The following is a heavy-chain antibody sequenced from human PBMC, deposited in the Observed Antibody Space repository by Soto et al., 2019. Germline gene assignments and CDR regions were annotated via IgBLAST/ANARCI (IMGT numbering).Heavy chain of an antibody. CDR3: ARGVGSSPPQY. V-gene: IGHV4-59*02. CDR2: IYASGSP. Sequence: PSETLSLTCTISGGSVSVYYWSWIRQSTGQGLEWIGYIYASGSPYYNPSLRSRVTISEDTSKNQISLKLTSPTAEGTAVYYCARGVGSSPPQYWGRGTLVTVSS. J-gene: IGHJ4*02. CDR1: GGSVSVYY. D-gene: IGHD1-26*01.